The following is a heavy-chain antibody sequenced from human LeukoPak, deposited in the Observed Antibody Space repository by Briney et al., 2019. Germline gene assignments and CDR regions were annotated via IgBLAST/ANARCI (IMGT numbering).Heavy chain of an antibody. CDR3: ARGYYDSSGYYPSGAFDI. V-gene: IGHV4-59*01. D-gene: IGHD3-22*01. CDR2: IYYSGST. CDR1: GGSISSYY. J-gene: IGHJ3*02. Sequence: PSETLSLTCTVSGGSISSYYWSWIRQPPGKGLEWIGYIYYSGSTNYNPSLKSRVTISVDTSKNQFSLKLSSVTAADTAVYYCARGYYDSSGYYPSGAFDIWGQGTMVTVSS.